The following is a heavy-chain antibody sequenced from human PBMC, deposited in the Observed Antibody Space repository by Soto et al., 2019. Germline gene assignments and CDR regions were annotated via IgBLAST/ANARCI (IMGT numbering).Heavy chain of an antibody. CDR2: IYRSGTT. CDR3: ARGDGDNAFDI. V-gene: IGHV4-4*02. D-gene: IGHD2-21*02. CDR1: GTSIINNNW. J-gene: IGHJ3*02. Sequence: QVQLQESGPGLVKPSGTLSLTCAVSGTSIINNNWWTWVRQPPGKGLEWIGEIYRSGTTNYNSSLKTRVTFSTDKSKNQFSLNLNSVTAADTAVYYCARGDGDNAFDIWGHGTLVIVSS.